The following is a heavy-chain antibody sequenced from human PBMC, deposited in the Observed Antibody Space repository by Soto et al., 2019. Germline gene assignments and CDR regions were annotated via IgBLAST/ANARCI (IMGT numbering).Heavy chain of an antibody. V-gene: IGHV1-69*01. CDR3: ARVVAYYYDSSGYYSYFDY. D-gene: IGHD3-22*01. CDR2: IIPIFGTA. CDR1: GGTFSSYA. J-gene: IGHJ4*02. Sequence: QVQLVQSGAEVKKPGSSVKVSCKASGGTFSSYAISWVRQAPGQGLEWMGGIIPIFGTANYAQKFQGRVTITADESTSTAYMELSSLGSEDTAVYYCARVVAYYYDSSGYYSYFDYWGQGTLVTV.